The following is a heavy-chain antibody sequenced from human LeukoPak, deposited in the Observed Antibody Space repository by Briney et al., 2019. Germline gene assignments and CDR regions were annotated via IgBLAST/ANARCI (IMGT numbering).Heavy chain of an antibody. Sequence: PGRSLRLSCAASGFTFSSYGMHWVRQASGKGLEWVAVISYDGTNKYYADSVEGRFTISRDNSKNTLYLQMNSLRAEDTAVYYCAKTPSYCSGGSLCDEGYYYYGMDVWGQGTTVTVSS. V-gene: IGHV3-30*18. CDR1: GFTFSSYG. CDR3: AKTPSYCSGGSLCDEGYYYYGMDV. J-gene: IGHJ6*02. CDR2: ISYDGTNK. D-gene: IGHD2-15*01.